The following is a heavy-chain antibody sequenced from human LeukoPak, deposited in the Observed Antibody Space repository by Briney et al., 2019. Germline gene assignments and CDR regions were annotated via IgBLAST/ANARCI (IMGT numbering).Heavy chain of an antibody. D-gene: IGHD3-22*01. CDR3: AITSSAETYYYFDY. CDR1: GGSMSSYY. V-gene: IGHV4-59*01. Sequence: EALSLTCTVSGGSMSSYYWSWIRQPPGKGLEWIGYIYYSGSTNYNPSLKSRVTISVDTSKNQFSLKLSSVTAADTAVYYCAITSSAETYYYFDYWGQGTLVTVSS. CDR2: IYYSGST. J-gene: IGHJ4*02.